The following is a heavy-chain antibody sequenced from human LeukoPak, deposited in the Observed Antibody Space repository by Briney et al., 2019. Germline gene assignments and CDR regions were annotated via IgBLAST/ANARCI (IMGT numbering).Heavy chain of an antibody. Sequence: PSETLSLTCTVSGDSITSSSFYWGWIRQSPGKELEWIGSIYYSGSTYYNPSLESRVTISVDTSKNQFSLKLSSVTAADTAVYYCAAPYYATYYFDYWGQGTLVTVSS. V-gene: IGHV4-39*01. CDR1: GDSITSSSFY. J-gene: IGHJ4*02. D-gene: IGHD2/OR15-2a*01. CDR3: AAPYYATYYFDY. CDR2: IYYSGST.